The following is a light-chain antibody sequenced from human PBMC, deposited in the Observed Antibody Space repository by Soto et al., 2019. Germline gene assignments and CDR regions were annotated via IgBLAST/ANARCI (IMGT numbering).Light chain of an antibody. J-gene: IGLJ1*01. Sequence: VLTQPRSVSGSPGQSVTISCTGPSSDIGGYNYVSWYQQHPGKVPKLMIYDVSKRPSGVPDRFSGSKSGNTASLTISGLQAEDEADYYCCSYAGSYTSGVFGTGTKVTVL. V-gene: IGLV2-11*01. CDR1: SSDIGGYNY. CDR2: DVS. CDR3: CSYAGSYTSGV.